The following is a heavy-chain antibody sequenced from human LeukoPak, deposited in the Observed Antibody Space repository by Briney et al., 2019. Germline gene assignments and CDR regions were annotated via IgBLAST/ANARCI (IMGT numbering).Heavy chain of an antibody. CDR2: ISWNSGSI. Sequence: GRSLRLSCAASGFTFDDYAMHWVRQGPGKGLEWVSGISWNSGSIGYADSVKGRFTISRDNAKNSLYLQMNSLRAEDTALYYCAKDLGTGIGFVDYWGQGTLVTVSS. CDR3: AKDLGTGIGFVDY. V-gene: IGHV3-9*01. CDR1: GFTFDDYA. D-gene: IGHD1-1*01. J-gene: IGHJ4*02.